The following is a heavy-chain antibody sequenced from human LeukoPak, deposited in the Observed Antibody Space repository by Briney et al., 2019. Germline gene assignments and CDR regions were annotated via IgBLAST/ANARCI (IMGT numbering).Heavy chain of an antibody. J-gene: IGHJ6*02. CDR1: GFTVSSNY. D-gene: IGHD4-17*01. V-gene: IGHV3-66*01. CDR2: IYSGCST. Sequence: PGGSLRLSCAASGFTVSSNYMSWVRQAPWKGLEWVSVIYSGCSTYYADSVKGRFTISRDNSKNTLYLQMNSLRAEDTAVYYCARGPYGDSTPYYYGMDVWGQGPTVTVSS. CDR3: ARGPYGDSTPYYYGMDV.